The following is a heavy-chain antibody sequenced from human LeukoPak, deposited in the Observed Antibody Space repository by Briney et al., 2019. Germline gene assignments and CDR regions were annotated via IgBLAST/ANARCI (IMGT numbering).Heavy chain of an antibody. CDR2: IYYSGST. J-gene: IGHJ5*02. CDR1: GDSISSYY. CDR3: ARMYYYDSSGYNNWFDP. Sequence: PSETLSLTCTVSGDSISSYYWSWIRQPPGKGLEWIGYIYYSGSTNYNPSPKSRVTMSVDTSKNQFSLKLSSVTALDTAAYYCARMYYYDSSGYNNWFDPWGQGNLVTVSS. V-gene: IGHV4-59*12. D-gene: IGHD3-22*01.